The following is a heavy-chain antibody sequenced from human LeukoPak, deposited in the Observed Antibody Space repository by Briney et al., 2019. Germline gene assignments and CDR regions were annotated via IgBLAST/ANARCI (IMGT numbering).Heavy chain of an antibody. CDR2: ISGSGGST. Sequence: SCKASGYTFSSYAMSWVRQAPGKGLEWVSAISGSGGSTYYADSVKGRFTISRDNSKNTLYLQMNSLRAEDTAVYYCAKEPYAETGTPFDYWGQGTLVTVSS. CDR1: GYTFSSYA. V-gene: IGHV3-23*01. D-gene: IGHD3-9*01. J-gene: IGHJ4*02. CDR3: AKEPYAETGTPFDY.